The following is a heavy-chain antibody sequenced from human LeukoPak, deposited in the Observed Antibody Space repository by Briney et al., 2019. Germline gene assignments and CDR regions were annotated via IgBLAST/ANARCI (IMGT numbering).Heavy chain of an antibody. CDR1: GFTFSSYE. V-gene: IGHV3-48*03. Sequence: GGSLRPSCTASGFTFSSYEMNLVRQAPGKGLEWVSYISSSGSTIYYADSVKGRFTISRDNAKNSLYLQMNSLRAEDTAVYYCAREAQRYCSGGSCFPKTSYYYYGMDVWGQGTTVTVSS. J-gene: IGHJ6*02. CDR2: ISSSGSTI. CDR3: AREAQRYCSGGSCFPKTSYYYYGMDV. D-gene: IGHD2-15*01.